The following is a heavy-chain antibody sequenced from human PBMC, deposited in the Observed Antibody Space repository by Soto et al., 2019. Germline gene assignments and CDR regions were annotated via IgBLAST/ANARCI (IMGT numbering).Heavy chain of an antibody. CDR1: GFTFSSYA. V-gene: IGHV3-30*04. D-gene: IGHD5-18*01. CDR3: ARSLADTAMVSEYFQH. CDR2: ISYDGSNK. Sequence: GGSLRLSCAASGFTFSSYAMHWVRQAPGKGLEWVAVISYDGSNKYYADSVKGRFTISRDNSKNTLYLQMNSLRAEDSAVYYCARSLADTAMVSEYFQHWGQGTLVTVSS. J-gene: IGHJ1*01.